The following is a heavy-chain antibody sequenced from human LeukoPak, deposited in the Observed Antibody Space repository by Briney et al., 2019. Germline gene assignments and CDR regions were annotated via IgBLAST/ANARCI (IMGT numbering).Heavy chain of an antibody. CDR2: IYPADSNT. Sequence: GESLKISCKGSGYSFSNYWIAWVRQMPGKGLEWMGIIYPADSNTKYSPSFQGQVTISADKSISTAYLQWRSLKASDTAMYYCARQMWYDNSWRGFDSWGQGTQVTVSS. V-gene: IGHV5-51*01. CDR1: GYSFSNYW. J-gene: IGHJ4*02. D-gene: IGHD1-1*01. CDR3: ARQMWYDNSWRGFDS.